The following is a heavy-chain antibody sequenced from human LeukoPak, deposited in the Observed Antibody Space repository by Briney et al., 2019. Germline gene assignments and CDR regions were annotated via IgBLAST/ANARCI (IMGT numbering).Heavy chain of an antibody. CDR2: INHSGST. J-gene: IGHJ4*02. CDR3: ARGRTVDY. V-gene: IGHV4-34*01. CDR1: GGSFSGYY. Sequence: SETLSLTRAVYGGSFSGYYWSWIRQPPGEGLEWIGEINHSGSTNYNPSLKSRVTISVDTSKNQFSLKLSSVTAADTAVYYCARGRTVDYWGQGTLVTVSS.